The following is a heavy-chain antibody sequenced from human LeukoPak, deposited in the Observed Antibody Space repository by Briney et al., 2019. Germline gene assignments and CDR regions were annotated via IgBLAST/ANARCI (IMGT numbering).Heavy chain of an antibody. V-gene: IGHV1-69*05. Sequence: SVKVSCKASGGTFSSYAISCVRQAPGQGLEWMERIIPIFGTANYAQKFQGRVTITTDESTSTAYMELSSPRSEDTAVYYCAAVLDYYGSGSYYYFDYWGQGTLVTVSS. CDR1: GGTFSSYA. J-gene: IGHJ4*02. D-gene: IGHD3-10*01. CDR3: AAVLDYYGSGSYYYFDY. CDR2: IIPIFGTA.